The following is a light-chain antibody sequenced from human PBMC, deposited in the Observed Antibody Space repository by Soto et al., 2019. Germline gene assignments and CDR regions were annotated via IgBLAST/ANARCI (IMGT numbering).Light chain of an antibody. V-gene: IGKV1-33*01. J-gene: IGKJ5*01. CDR3: QQYDNLPIT. Sequence: DIQMTQSPSSLSASVGDRVTITCHASHDISNYLNWYQQKPGKAPKLLIYDASNLETGVPSRFSGSGSGTDFTFTISSLQGEDIATYYCQQYDNLPITFGQGTRLEIK. CDR2: DAS. CDR1: HDISNY.